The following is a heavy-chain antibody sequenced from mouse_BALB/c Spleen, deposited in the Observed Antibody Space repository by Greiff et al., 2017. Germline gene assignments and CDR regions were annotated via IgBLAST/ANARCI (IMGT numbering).Heavy chain of an antibody. J-gene: IGHJ3*01. Sequence: EVKLVESGGGLVKPGGSLKLSCAASGFTFSSYAMSWVRQSPEKRLEWVAEISSGGSYTYYPDTVTGRFTISRDNAKNTLYLEMSSLRSEDTAMYYCATAYYGNAFAYWGQGTLVTVSA. V-gene: IGHV5-9-4*01. CDR2: ISSGGSYT. D-gene: IGHD2-10*01. CDR1: GFTFSSYA. CDR3: ATAYYGNAFAY.